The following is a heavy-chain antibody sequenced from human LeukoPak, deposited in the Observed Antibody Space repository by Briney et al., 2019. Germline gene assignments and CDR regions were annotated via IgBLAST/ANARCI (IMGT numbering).Heavy chain of an antibody. J-gene: IGHJ4*02. CDR3: ARDYRGSGSSDY. V-gene: IGHV1-18*04. CDR2: ISAYNGNT. D-gene: IGHD3-16*01. CDR1: GYTFTGYY. Sequence: ASVKVSCKASGYTFTGYYMHWVRQAPGQGLEWMGWISAYNGNTNYAQKLQGRVTMTTDTSTSTAYMELRSLRSDDTAVYYCARDYRGSGSSDYWGQGTLVTVSS.